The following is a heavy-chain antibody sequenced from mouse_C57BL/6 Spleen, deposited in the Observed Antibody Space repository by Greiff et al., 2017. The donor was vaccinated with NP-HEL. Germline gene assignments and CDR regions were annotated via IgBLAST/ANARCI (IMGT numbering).Heavy chain of an antibody. CDR1: GYSFTGYF. Sequence: EVQLQQSGPELVKPGDSVKISCKASGYSFTGYFMNWVMQSHGKSLEWIGRINPYNGDTFYNQKFKGKATLTVDKSSSTAHMELRSLTSEDSAVYYCARRITTVVAPAMDYWGQGTSVTVSS. D-gene: IGHD1-1*01. V-gene: IGHV1-20*01. J-gene: IGHJ4*01. CDR3: ARRITTVVAPAMDY. CDR2: INPYNGDT.